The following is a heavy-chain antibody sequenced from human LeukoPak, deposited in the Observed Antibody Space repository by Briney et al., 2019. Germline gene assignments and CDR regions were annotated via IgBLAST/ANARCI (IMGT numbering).Heavy chain of an antibody. D-gene: IGHD3-22*01. CDR2: ITSNGGST. CDR1: GFTFSRYA. V-gene: IGHV3-64D*06. J-gene: IGHJ1*01. CDR3: AYNAGYYH. Sequence: GGSLRLSCSASGFTFSRYAMHWVRQAPGKGLEYVSAITSNGGSTYYAESVKGRFTISRDNSKNTLYLHMSTLRPEDTAVYYCAYNAGYYHWGQGTLVTVSS.